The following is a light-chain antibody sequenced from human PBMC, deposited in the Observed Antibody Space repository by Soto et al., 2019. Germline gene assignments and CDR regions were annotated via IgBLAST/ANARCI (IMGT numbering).Light chain of an antibody. J-gene: IGKJ1*01. Sequence: AIQMTQSPSSLYASVGDRVTITCRASKGISSDLAWNQQKPGKAPKLLIYAASSLQSGVPSRFSGSGSGTDFTLTISSLQPEDFATYYCRQDYNYPLTFGQRTKVQIK. CDR2: AAS. CDR1: KGISSD. CDR3: RQDYNYPLT. V-gene: IGKV1-6*01.